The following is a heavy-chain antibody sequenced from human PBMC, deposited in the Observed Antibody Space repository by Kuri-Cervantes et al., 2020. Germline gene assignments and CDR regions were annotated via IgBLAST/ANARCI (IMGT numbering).Heavy chain of an antibody. CDR1: GYTFSDFY. CDR3: ARQIGYCTNGVCYDGMDV. V-gene: IGHV1-2*02. Sequence: ASVKVSCKTSGYTFSDFYIHWVRQAPGQGLEWMGWVNGKSGDTTFAQKFQGRVTMTRDTSISTAYMELSRLRSDDTAVYYCARQIGYCTNGVCYDGMDVWGQGTTVTVSS. J-gene: IGHJ6*02. D-gene: IGHD2-8*01. CDR2: VNGKSGDT.